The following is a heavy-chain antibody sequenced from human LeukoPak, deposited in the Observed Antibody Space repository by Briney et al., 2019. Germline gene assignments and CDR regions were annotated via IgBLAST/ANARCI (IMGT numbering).Heavy chain of an antibody. D-gene: IGHD6-13*01. Sequence: GGSLRLSCAASGFTFCSYSMNWVRQAPGKGLEWVSSISPTDTHIYYADSLEGRFSISRDNAKNSLYLQMNSLRAEDTAVYYCARDISAAADITLFDYWGQGTLVTVSS. CDR3: ARDISAAADITLFDY. J-gene: IGHJ4*02. CDR2: ISPTDTHI. CDR1: GFTFCSYS. V-gene: IGHV3-21*01.